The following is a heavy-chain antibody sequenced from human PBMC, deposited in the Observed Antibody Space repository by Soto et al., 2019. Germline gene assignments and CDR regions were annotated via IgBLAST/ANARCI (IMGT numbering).Heavy chain of an antibody. J-gene: IGHJ5*02. V-gene: IGHV1-24*01. CDR3: ATLSNDFWSGPNNWFDP. CDR2: FDPEDGET. D-gene: IGHD3-3*01. CDR1: GYTLTELS. Sequence: ASVKVSCKVSGYTLTELSMHWVRQAPGKGLEWMGGFDPEDGETIYAQKFQGRVTMTEDTSTDTAYMELSSLRSEDTAVYYCATLSNDFWSGPNNWFDPWGKGTLVTVSS.